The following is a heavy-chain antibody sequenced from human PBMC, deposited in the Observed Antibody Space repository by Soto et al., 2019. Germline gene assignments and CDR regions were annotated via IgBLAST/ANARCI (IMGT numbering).Heavy chain of an antibody. CDR3: AKDGSAGEQWREAGAFDI. V-gene: IGHV3-9*01. D-gene: IGHD6-19*01. CDR1: GFTFDDYA. J-gene: IGHJ3*02. Sequence: GGSLRLSCAASGFTFDDYAMHWVRQAPGKGLEWVSGISWNSGSIGYADSVKGRFTISRDNAKNSLYLQMNSLRAEDTALYYCAKDGSAGEQWREAGAFDIWGQGTMVTVSS. CDR2: ISWNSGSI.